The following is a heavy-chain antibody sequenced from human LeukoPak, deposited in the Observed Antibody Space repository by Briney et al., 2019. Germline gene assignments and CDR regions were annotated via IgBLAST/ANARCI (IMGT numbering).Heavy chain of an antibody. D-gene: IGHD6-13*01. CDR3: ARRTNSWPNFDY. J-gene: IGHJ4*02. V-gene: IGHV3-33*01. Sequence: GGSLRLSCAASGFNFSNYGMHWVRQPPGKGLEWVAVIWYDGSNKYYADSVKGRFTISRDNSKDTLYLQMNSLRAEDTAVYYCARRTNSWPNFDYWGQGTLVTVSS. CDR2: IWYDGSNK. CDR1: GFNFSNYG.